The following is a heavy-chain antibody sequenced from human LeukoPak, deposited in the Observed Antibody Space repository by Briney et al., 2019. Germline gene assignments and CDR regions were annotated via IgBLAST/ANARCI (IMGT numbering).Heavy chain of an antibody. V-gene: IGHV3-23*01. Sequence: GGSLRLSCAASGFTFSSYAMSWVRQAPGKGLEWVSAISGSGGSTYYADSVKGRFTISRDNSKNTLYLQMNSLRAEDTAVYYCAKDLIAVAGTPTGNWFDPWGQGTLVTVSP. CDR2: ISGSGGST. CDR3: AKDLIAVAGTPTGNWFDP. J-gene: IGHJ5*02. CDR1: GFTFSSYA. D-gene: IGHD6-19*01.